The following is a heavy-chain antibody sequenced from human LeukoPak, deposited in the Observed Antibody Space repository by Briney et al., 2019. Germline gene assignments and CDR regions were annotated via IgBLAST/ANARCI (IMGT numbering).Heavy chain of an antibody. CDR3: IGSGGWPGY. D-gene: IGHD1-26*01. V-gene: IGHV3-74*01. J-gene: IGHJ4*02. CDR2: IASDGST. CDR1: GFTFSSYW. Sequence: PGGSLRLSCAASGFTFSSYWMHWVRQAPGKELVWVSRIASDGSTVYADSVKGRFTISRDNAKDTVYLQMNSLRVEDTAVYYCIGSGGWPGYWGQGTLVTVSS.